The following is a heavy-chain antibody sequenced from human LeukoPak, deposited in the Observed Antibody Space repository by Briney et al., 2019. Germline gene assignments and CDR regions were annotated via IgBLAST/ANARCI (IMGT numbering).Heavy chain of an antibody. J-gene: IGHJ3*02. D-gene: IGHD2-8*01. CDR2: IIPIFGTA. Sequence: GASVKVSCKASGGTFSSYAISWVRQAPGQGLEWMGGIIPIFGTANYAQKFQGRVTITADESTSTAYMELSSLRSEDTAVYYCARDRRYCTNGVCYYAFDIWGQGTMVTVSS. CDR3: ARDRRYCTNGVCYYAFDI. CDR1: GGTFSSYA. V-gene: IGHV1-69*13.